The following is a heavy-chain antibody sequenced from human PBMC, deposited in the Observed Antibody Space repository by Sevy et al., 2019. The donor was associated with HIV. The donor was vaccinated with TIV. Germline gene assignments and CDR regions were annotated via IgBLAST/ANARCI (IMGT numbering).Heavy chain of an antibody. CDR1: GFTFTDYY. CDR2: ITVTGITI. J-gene: IGHJ6*02. V-gene: IGHV3-11*01. Sequence: GGSLRLSCAASGFTFTDYYMSWIRQAPGKGLEWVSYITVTGITIYYADSVKGRFTISRDNAKNSLYLQMNSLRAEETAVYYCSRGVISPVADVWGQGTTVTVSS. D-gene: IGHD2-21*01. CDR3: SRGVISPVADV.